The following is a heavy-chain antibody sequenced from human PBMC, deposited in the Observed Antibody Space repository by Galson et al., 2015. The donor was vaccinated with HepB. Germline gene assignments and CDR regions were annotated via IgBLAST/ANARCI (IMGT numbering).Heavy chain of an antibody. V-gene: IGHV3-23*01. CDR1: GVTFTNYA. CDR2: ISGRNSYT. J-gene: IGHJ3*02. D-gene: IGHD3-22*01. CDR3: TTDGYYYDSSGYFLGAFDI. Sequence: SLRLSCAASGVTFTNYAMTWVRQAPGKGLEWVSSISGRNSYTYYSESVRGRFTISSDDSKSTLYLQMNSLTADDTAVYYCTTDGYYYDSSGYFLGAFDIWGQGTMVTVSS.